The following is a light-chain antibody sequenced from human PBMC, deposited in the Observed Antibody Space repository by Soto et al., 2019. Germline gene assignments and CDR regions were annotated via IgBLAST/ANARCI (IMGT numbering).Light chain of an antibody. CDR2: AAS. V-gene: IGKV1-33*01. Sequence: DIQMTQSPSSLSASIGDRVTITCQASQDINNNLNWYQQKPGKAPKLLIYAASNLETMVSSRFSGSGSGTDFAFTINSLQPEDIATYYCQHYADLPYTFGQGTKLDIK. J-gene: IGKJ2*01. CDR3: QHYADLPYT. CDR1: QDINNN.